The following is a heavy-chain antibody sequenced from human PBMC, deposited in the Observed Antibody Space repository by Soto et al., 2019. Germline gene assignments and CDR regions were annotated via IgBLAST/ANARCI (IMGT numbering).Heavy chain of an antibody. Sequence: DEQLVESGGDLVQPGGSVRLSCAASGFVFRTNAMSWVRQRPGQGLEWVSAIRGSGDNTYYADSVKGRFSISRDNSKNTLFLQMNSLRAEDTAMYYCASLKIYCRGETCYSGYHDYWGQGTLVTVSS. D-gene: IGHD2-15*01. J-gene: IGHJ4*02. CDR2: IRGSGDNT. CDR3: ASLKIYCRGETCYSGYHDY. V-gene: IGHV3-23*04. CDR1: GFVFRTNA.